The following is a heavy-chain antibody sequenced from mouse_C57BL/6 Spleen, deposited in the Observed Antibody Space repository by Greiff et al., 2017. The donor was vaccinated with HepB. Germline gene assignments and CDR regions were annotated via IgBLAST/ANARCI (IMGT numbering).Heavy chain of an antibody. Sequence: VKLVESGPGLVQPSQSLSITCTVSGFSLTSYGVHWVRQPPGKGLEWLGVIWSGGSTDYNAAFISRLSISKDNSKSQVFFKMNSLQADDTAIYYCASHSNYRYFDVWGTGTTVTVSS. CDR1: GFSLTSYG. J-gene: IGHJ1*03. CDR3: ASHSNYRYFDV. D-gene: IGHD2-5*01. V-gene: IGHV2-4*01. CDR2: IWSGGST.